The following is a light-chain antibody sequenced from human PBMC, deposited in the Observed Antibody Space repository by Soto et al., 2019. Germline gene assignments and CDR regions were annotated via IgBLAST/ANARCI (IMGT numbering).Light chain of an antibody. CDR1: RGISSY. Sequence: AIPLTQSPSSLSASVGDRVTITCRASRGISSYLAWYQQKPGKPPKLLIYDVSSLESGVPSRFSGSGSGTEFTLAISSLQPDDFATYYCQQYNSYPWTFGQGTKVDIK. CDR2: DVS. CDR3: QQYNSYPWT. J-gene: IGKJ1*01. V-gene: IGKV1-13*02.